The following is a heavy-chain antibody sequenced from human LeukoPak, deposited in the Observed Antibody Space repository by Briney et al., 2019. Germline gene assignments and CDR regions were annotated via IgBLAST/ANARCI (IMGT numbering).Heavy chain of an antibody. CDR3: ARDPNWGSGGDAFDI. V-gene: IGHV4-59*01. CDR2: IYYSGST. D-gene: IGHD7-27*01. CDR1: GGSISSYY. J-gene: IGHJ3*02. Sequence: SETLSLTCTVSGGSISSYYWSWIRQPPGKGLEWIGYIYYSGSTNYNPSLKSRVTISVDTSKNQFSLKLSSVTAADTAVYYCARDPNWGSGGDAFDIWGQGTMVTVSS.